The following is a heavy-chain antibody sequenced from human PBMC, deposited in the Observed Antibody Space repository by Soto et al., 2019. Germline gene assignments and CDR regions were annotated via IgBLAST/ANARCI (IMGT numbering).Heavy chain of an antibody. CDR1: GFTFSSYA. Sequence: GGSLRLSCAASGFTFSSYAMHWVRQAPGKGLEWVAVISYDGSNKYYADSVKGRFTISRDNSKNTLYLQMNSLRAEDTAVYYCARDRSWGGYSYGGYYGMDVWGQGTTVTVSS. V-gene: IGHV3-30-3*01. CDR3: ARDRSWGGYSYGGYYGMDV. CDR2: ISYDGSNK. J-gene: IGHJ6*02. D-gene: IGHD5-18*01.